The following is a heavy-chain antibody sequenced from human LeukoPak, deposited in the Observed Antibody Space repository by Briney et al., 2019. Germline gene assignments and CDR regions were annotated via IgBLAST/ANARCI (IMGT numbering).Heavy chain of an antibody. CDR1: GFTFSSYA. Sequence: GGSLRLSCAASGFTFSSYAMHWVRQAPGKGLEWVAVISYDGSNKYYADSVKGRFTISRDNAKNSLYLQMNSLRAEDTALYYCAKATGDSSGPIDYWGQGTLVTVSS. CDR2: ISYDGSNK. CDR3: AKATGDSSGPIDY. D-gene: IGHD3-22*01. V-gene: IGHV3-30-3*01. J-gene: IGHJ4*02.